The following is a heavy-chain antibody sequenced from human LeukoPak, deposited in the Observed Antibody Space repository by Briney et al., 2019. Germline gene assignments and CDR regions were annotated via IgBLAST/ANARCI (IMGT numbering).Heavy chain of an antibody. J-gene: IGHJ6*02. V-gene: IGHV3-23*01. CDR3: ARNTGRFGEWTPDKNYGMDV. D-gene: IGHD3-10*01. CDR2: ISGGGSNT. CDR1: GFTFSSYA. Sequence: GGSLRLSCAVSGFTFSSYAMSWVRQAPGKGLEWVAVISGGGSNTYYADSVKGRFTISRDGSKNTLYLQMTSLRGEDTAVYQRARNTGRFGEWTPDKNYGMDVWGHGTTVTVSS.